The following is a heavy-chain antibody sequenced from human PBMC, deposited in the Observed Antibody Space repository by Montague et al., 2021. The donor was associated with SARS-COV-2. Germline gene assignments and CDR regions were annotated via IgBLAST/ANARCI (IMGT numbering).Heavy chain of an antibody. CDR3: ARDLTYGSGRSYYYYGMDV. CDR1: GSTVSSNY. CDR2: IYSGGST. V-gene: IGHV3-53*04. D-gene: IGHD3-10*01. Sequence: SLRLSCAASGSTVSSNYMSWVRQAPGKGLEWVSVIYSGGSTYYADSVKGRFTISRHNSKNTLYLQMNSLRAEDTAVYYRARDLTYGSGRSYYYYGMDVWGQGTTVTVSS. J-gene: IGHJ6*02.